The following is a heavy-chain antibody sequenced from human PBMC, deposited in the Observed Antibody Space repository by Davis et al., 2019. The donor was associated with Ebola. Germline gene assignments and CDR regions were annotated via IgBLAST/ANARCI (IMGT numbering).Heavy chain of an antibody. CDR2: VSPDGSDI. CDR1: GFTFSNYW. Sequence: GESLKISCAASGFTFSNYWMHWIRQAPGEGLVWVSYVSPDGSDIRYADSVKGRFTISRDNAKNTLYLQMNSLRDEDTAVYYCARGRWNYAMDYWGLGTLVIVSS. CDR3: ARGRWNYAMDY. D-gene: IGHD1-7*01. J-gene: IGHJ4*02. V-gene: IGHV3-74*01.